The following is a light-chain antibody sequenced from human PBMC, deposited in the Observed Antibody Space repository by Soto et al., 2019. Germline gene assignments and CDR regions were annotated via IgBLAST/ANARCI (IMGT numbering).Light chain of an antibody. CDR2: GAS. J-gene: IGKJ1*01. Sequence: ILLIHSPATLSMSPGESATVSCSASQRISSNLAWYQRKPGQATRLIISGASTRATGVPATLSGGGSGQEFTLSISSLQSEDFAVYYCQHYHNWPLTFGQGTKVDI. CDR3: QHYHNWPLT. CDR1: QRISSN. V-gene: IGKV3-15*01.